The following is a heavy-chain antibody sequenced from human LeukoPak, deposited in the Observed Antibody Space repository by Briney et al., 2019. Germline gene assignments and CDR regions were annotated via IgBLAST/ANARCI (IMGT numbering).Heavy chain of an antibody. J-gene: IGHJ5*02. V-gene: IGHV3-30-3*01. D-gene: IGHD2-15*01. CDR3: AGDWRGYCSGGSCYEGDWFDP. CDR2: ISYGGSNK. CDR1: GFTFSSYD. Sequence: GGSLRLSCAASGFTFSSYDMHWVRQAPGKGVEWVSDISYGGSNKYYADSVKGRFTISRDNSKNTLYLQMNSLRAEDTAVYYCAGDWRGYCSGGSCYEGDWFDPWGQGTLVTVSS.